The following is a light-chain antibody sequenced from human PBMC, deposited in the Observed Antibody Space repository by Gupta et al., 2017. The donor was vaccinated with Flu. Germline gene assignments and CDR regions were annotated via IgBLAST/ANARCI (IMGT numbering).Light chain of an antibody. CDR1: SSDVGGYNY. CDR2: EVS. Sequence: QSALTQPASVSGSPGQSITISCTGTSSDVGGYNYVSWYQQHPGKAPKLMMYEVSNRPSGVSNRFSGSKSGNTASLTISGLQAEDEADYYCSSYTSSSTLPFGGGTKMTV. CDR3: SSYTSSSTLP. J-gene: IGLJ2*01. V-gene: IGLV2-14*01.